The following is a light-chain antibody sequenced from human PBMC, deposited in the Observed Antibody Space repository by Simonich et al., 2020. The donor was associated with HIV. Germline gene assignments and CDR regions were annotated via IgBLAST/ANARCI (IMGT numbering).Light chain of an antibody. V-gene: IGLV2-14*03. CDR1: SSDVGGYNY. Sequence: QSALTKPPSASGSPGQSVTLSCTGTSSDVGGYNYVSWYQQHPGKAPKLMIYDVSNRPSGVSTRFSGSKSGNPASLTIAGLQAEDEADYYCSSYTSSSTVVFGGGTKLTVL. CDR2: DVS. J-gene: IGLJ2*01. CDR3: SSYTSSSTVV.